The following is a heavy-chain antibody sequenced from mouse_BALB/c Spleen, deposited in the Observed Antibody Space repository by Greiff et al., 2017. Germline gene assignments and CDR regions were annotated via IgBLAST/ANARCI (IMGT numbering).Heavy chain of an antibody. V-gene: IGHV5-17*02. CDR1: GFTFSSFG. D-gene: IGHD2-3*01. Sequence: EVQGVESGGGLVQPGGSRKLSCAASGFTFSSFGMHWVRQAPEKGLEWVAYISSGSSTIYYADTVKGRFTISRDNPKNTLFLQMTSLRSEDTAMYYCARCDGYYYFDYWGQGTTLTVSS. CDR2: ISSGSSTI. J-gene: IGHJ2*01. CDR3: ARCDGYYYFDY.